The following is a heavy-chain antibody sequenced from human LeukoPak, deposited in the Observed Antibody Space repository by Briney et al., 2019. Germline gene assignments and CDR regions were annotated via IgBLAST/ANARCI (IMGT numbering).Heavy chain of an antibody. CDR1: GGSFSGYL. Sequence: PSETLSLTCAVYGGSFSGYLWRWRREPPGKGVEWRGEISHSGSTNYNPYLKSRVGISVEESENNFSLKRRCVTAADTAVYYCARAQRQIGIQLSAHFDYWGQGTLVTVSS. CDR2: ISHSGST. V-gene: IGHV4-34*01. J-gene: IGHJ4*02. CDR3: ARAQRQIGIQLSAHFDY. D-gene: IGHD5-18*01.